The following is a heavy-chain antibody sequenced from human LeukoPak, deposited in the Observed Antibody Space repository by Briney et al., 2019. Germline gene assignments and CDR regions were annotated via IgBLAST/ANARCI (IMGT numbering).Heavy chain of an antibody. CDR3: ARDRVVVPAAFDY. J-gene: IGHJ4*02. D-gene: IGHD2-2*01. CDR2: INPNSGGT. Sequence: ASVQVSFKTSGYTFTDFYQHWVRQAPAQGLEWIGWINPNSGGTNYAQKVEGRVTMTSDTSNSTAYMELCRQRSRDTAVYYCARDRVVVPAAFDYWGQGTLVTVSS. CDR1: GYTFTDFY. V-gene: IGHV1-2*02.